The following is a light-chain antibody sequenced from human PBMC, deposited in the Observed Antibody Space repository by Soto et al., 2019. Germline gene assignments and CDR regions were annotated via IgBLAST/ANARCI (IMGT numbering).Light chain of an antibody. J-gene: IGKJ4*01. Sequence: DSQMTQAPSTRHTPLSHRLTLTCRASQSISTWLAWYQQKPGKAPKLLMYKASTLQSGVPSRFSGNGSGTEFTLTISSLQPDDLAIYYCQQYNSCLLTFGGGTKVDIK. CDR1: QSISTW. V-gene: IGKV1-5*03. CDR3: QQYNSCLLT. CDR2: KAS.